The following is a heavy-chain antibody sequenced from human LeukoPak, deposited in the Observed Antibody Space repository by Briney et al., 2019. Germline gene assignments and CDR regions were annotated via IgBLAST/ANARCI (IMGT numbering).Heavy chain of an antibody. D-gene: IGHD3-16*01. CDR3: ARAVGPFDY. CDR1: GFTYNVYG. Sequence: GMSLRLSCAASGFTYNVYGIHWVRQAPGKGLEWVAVIWNDGSNKYYADSVKGRFTISRDNSKDTLYLQMNSLRVEDTAVYYCARAVGPFDYWGQGTLVTVSS. CDR2: IWNDGSNK. V-gene: IGHV3-33*01. J-gene: IGHJ4*02.